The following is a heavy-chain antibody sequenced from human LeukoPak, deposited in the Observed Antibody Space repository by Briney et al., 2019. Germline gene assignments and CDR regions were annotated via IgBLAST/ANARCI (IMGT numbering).Heavy chain of an antibody. CDR2: INHSGST. V-gene: IGHV4-34*01. CDR1: GGSFSGYY. CDR3: ARMRVQLERRWNYYYYYMDV. Sequence: SETLSLTCAVYGGSFSGYYWSWIRQPPGKGLEWIGEINHSGSTNYNPSLKSRVTISVDTSKNQFSLKLSSVTAADTAVYYCARMRVQLERRWNYYYYYMDVWGKGTTVTISS. J-gene: IGHJ6*03. D-gene: IGHD1-1*01.